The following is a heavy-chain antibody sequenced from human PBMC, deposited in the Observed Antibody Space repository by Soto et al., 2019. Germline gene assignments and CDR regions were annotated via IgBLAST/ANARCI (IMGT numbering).Heavy chain of an antibody. CDR2: ISYDGSNK. V-gene: IGHV3-30*03. CDR3: AHSYLLYSSSWYPWFDP. CDR1: GFTFSSYG. J-gene: IGHJ5*02. D-gene: IGHD6-13*01. Sequence: GGSLRLSCAASGFTFSSYGMHWVRQAPGKGLEWVAVISYDGSNKYYADSVKGRFTISRDNSKNTLYLQMNSLRAEDTAVYYCAHSYLLYSSSWYPWFDPWGQGTLVTVSS.